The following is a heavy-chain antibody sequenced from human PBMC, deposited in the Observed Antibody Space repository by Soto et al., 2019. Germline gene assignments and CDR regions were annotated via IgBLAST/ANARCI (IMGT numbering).Heavy chain of an antibody. D-gene: IGHD7-27*01. J-gene: IGHJ3*02. CDR2: IGTAGDP. Sequence: GGSLRLSCAASGFTFSSYDMRWVRQATGKGLEWVSAIGTAGDPYYPGSVKGRFTISRENAKNSLYLQMNSLRAGDTAVYYCARGHFSGDAFDIWGQGTMVTVSS. V-gene: IGHV3-13*05. CDR1: GFTFSSYD. CDR3: ARGHFSGDAFDI.